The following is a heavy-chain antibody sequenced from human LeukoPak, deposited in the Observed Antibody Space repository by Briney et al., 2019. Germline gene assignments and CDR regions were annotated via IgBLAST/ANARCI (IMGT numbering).Heavy chain of an antibody. Sequence: GGSLRLSCAVSGFTFSNYGMHWVRQAPGKGLEWVAFIQYDGSDENYADSVKGRFTISRDNSKNTLYLQMNSLRTEDTAVYYCATKAAAYYYESWGQGSLVTVSS. CDR3: ATKAAAYYYES. CDR1: GFTFSNYG. V-gene: IGHV3-30*02. J-gene: IGHJ5*02. D-gene: IGHD3-22*01. CDR2: IQYDGSDE.